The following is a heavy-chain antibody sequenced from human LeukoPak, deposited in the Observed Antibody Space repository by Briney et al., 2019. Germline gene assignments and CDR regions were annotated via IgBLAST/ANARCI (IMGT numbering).Heavy chain of an antibody. Sequence: RGESLKISCKGSGYSFTSYWIGWVRQLPGKGLEWMGIICPGDSDTRYSPSFQGQVTISADKSISTAYLQWSSLKASDTAMYYCARDYCSGGSCSETRARWFDPWGQGTLVTVSS. D-gene: IGHD2-15*01. CDR3: ARDYCSGGSCSETRARWFDP. CDR2: ICPGDSDT. J-gene: IGHJ5*02. CDR1: GYSFTSYW. V-gene: IGHV5-51*01.